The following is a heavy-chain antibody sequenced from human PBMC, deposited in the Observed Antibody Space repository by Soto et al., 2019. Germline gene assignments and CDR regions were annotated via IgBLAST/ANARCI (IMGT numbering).Heavy chain of an antibody. V-gene: IGHV1-69*01. CDR3: ARDGGRNYGGIDY. CDR2: IIPIFGTA. J-gene: IGHJ4*02. Sequence: QVQLVQSGAEVKKPGSSVKVSCKASGGTFSSYSINWVRQAPGQGLEWMGEIIPIFGTANYAQKFQGRVTITADESTRTAYMELSSRRSEDTAVYYCARDGGRNYGGIDYWGQGTLVNVYS. CDR1: GGTFSSYS. D-gene: IGHD1-26*01.